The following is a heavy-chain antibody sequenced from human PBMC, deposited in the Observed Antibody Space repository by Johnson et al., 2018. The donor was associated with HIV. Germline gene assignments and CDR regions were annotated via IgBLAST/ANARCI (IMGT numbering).Heavy chain of an antibody. CDR2: ISGSGGST. D-gene: IGHD6-6*01. Sequence: VQLVESGGGVVQPGRSLRLSCAASGFIVSSNYMSWVRQAPGKGLEWVSAISGSGGSTYYADSVKGRFTIFRDNSKNTLYLQMSSLRTEDTAVYYCAKVHIPARWSAAFDIWGRGTMVTVSS. V-gene: IGHV3-23*04. CDR3: AKVHIPARWSAAFDI. CDR1: GFIVSSNY. J-gene: IGHJ3*02.